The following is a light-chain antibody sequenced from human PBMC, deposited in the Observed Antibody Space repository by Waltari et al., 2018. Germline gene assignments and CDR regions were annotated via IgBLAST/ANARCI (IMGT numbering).Light chain of an antibody. CDR1: QSVSTY. CDR2: HAS. Sequence: EIVLTQSPGTVSLSPGDRATFSCWASQSVSTYLAWSQNKPGQAHRRLIYHASTRATGRPDRFSGSGSGTDFSLTISRLEPEDFAMYYCHQYVESPATFGQGSKVEIK. V-gene: IGKV3-20*01. J-gene: IGKJ1*01. CDR3: HQYVESPAT.